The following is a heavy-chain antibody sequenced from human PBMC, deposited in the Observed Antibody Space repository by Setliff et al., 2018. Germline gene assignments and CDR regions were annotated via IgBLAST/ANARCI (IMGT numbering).Heavy chain of an antibody. CDR3: ARSRGPRVVLAADFDS. CDR2: ISPYNGNT. V-gene: IGHV1-18*01. CDR1: GYNFITTG. Sequence: ASVKVSCKTSGYNFITTGISWVRQAPGQGPEWMGCISPYNGNTNYAQKFQDRVTMTTDTSTATVYMELKNLRTDDTAVYYCARSRGPRVVLAADFDSWGQGTLVTVS. J-gene: IGHJ4*02. D-gene: IGHD3-9*01.